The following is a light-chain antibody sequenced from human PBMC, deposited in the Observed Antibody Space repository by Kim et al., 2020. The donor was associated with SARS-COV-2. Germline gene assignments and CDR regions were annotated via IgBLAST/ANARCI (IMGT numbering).Light chain of an antibody. CDR3: SSYTSSSTPNWV. V-gene: IGLV2-14*01. CDR1: SSDVGGYNY. J-gene: IGLJ3*02. CDR2: DVS. Sequence: QSALTQPASVSGSPGQSITISCTGTSSDVGGYNYVSWYQQHPGKAPKLMIYDVSKRPSGVSNRFSGSKSGNTASLTISGLQAEGEADYYCSSYTSSSTPNWVFGGGTQLTVL.